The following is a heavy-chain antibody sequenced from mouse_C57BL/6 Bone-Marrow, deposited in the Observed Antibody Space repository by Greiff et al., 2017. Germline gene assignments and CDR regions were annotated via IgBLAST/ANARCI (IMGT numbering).Heavy chain of an antibody. CDR1: GFTFSGYG. J-gene: IGHJ4*01. V-gene: IGHV5-6*01. CDR2: ISSCGSYT. CDR3: ARHHIYYAMDY. Sequence: EVQGVESGGDLVKPGGSLKLSCAASGFTFSGYGLSWVRQTPDKRLEWVASISSCGSYTYYPDTVKGRFTISRDNAKNTLYLQMSSLKSEDTAMYYCARHHIYYAMDYWGQGTSVTVSS.